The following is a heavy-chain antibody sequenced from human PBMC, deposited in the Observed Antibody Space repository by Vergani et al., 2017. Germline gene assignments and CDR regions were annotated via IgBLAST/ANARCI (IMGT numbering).Heavy chain of an antibody. D-gene: IGHD7-27*01. CDR2: ISWNSGTI. CDR1: GFTFDDYA. V-gene: IGHV3-9*01. J-gene: IGHJ6*03. Sequence: EVQLVESGGGSVQPGRSLRLSCAASGFTFDDYAMHWVRQAPGKGLEWVSGISWNSGTIGYADSVKGRFTISRDNAKNSLYLQMNSLGAEDTALYYCAKAYASWGSNXMDVWGKGTTVTVSS. CDR3: AKAYASWGSNXMDV.